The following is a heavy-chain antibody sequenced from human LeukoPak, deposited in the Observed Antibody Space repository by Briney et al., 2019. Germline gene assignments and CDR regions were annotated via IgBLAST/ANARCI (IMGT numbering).Heavy chain of an antibody. Sequence: GASVKVSCKVSGYTLTELSMHWVRQAPGKGLEWMGGFDPEDGETIYAQKFQGRVTMTEDTSTDTAYMELSSLRSEDTAVYYCATDLDSSGYFGAFDIWGQGTMVPVSS. CDR1: GYTLTELS. D-gene: IGHD3-22*01. CDR3: ATDLDSSGYFGAFDI. CDR2: FDPEDGET. V-gene: IGHV1-24*01. J-gene: IGHJ3*02.